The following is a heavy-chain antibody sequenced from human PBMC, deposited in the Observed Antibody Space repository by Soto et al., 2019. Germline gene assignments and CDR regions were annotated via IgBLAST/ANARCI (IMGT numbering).Heavy chain of an antibody. CDR3: ARGNGGGYCSGVSCYSSDY. Sequence: QVQLVESGGGVVQPGRSLRLSCAASGFTFSSYAMHWVRQAPGKGLEWVAVISYDGSNKYYADSVKGRFTISRDNSKNXLXXQMNSLRAEDTAVYYCARGNGGGYCSGVSCYSSDYWGQGTLVTVSS. D-gene: IGHD2-15*01. J-gene: IGHJ4*02. CDR1: GFTFSSYA. CDR2: ISYDGSNK. V-gene: IGHV3-30-3*01.